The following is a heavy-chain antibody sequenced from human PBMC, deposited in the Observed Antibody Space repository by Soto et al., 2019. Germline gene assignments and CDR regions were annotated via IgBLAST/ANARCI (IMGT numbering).Heavy chain of an antibody. V-gene: IGHV1-69*13. Sequence: VKVSCKASGGTFSSYAISWVRQAPGQGLEWMGGIIPIFGTASYAQKFQGRVTITADESTSTAYMELSSLRSEDTAVYYCAKTSCSGGSCYSLDPCGQGTLVTVYS. J-gene: IGHJ5*02. CDR1: GGTFSSYA. CDR2: IIPIFGTA. CDR3: AKTSCSGGSCYSLDP. D-gene: IGHD2-15*01.